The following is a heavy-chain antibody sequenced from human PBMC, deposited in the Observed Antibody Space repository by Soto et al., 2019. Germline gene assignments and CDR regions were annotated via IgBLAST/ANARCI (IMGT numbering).Heavy chain of an antibody. D-gene: IGHD6-19*01. CDR1: GYTFTGYY. J-gene: IGHJ4*02. V-gene: IGHV1-2*04. CDR2: INPNSGGT. Sequence: ASVKVSCKASGYTFTGYYMHWVRQAPGQGLEWMGWINPNSGGTNYAQKFQGWVTMTRDTSISTAYMELSRLRSDDTAVYYCARDHVLNSSGWCDYWGQGTLVTVSS. CDR3: ARDHVLNSSGWCDY.